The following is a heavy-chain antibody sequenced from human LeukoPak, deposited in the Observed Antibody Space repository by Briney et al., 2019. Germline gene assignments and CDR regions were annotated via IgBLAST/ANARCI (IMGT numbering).Heavy chain of an antibody. J-gene: IGHJ4*02. V-gene: IGHV3-21*04. Sequence: PGGSLGLSCAASGFTFSSYSMNWVRQAPGKGLEWVSSISSSSSYIYYADSVKGRFTISRDNAKNSLYLQMNSLRAEDTAVYYCAKQGYCSSTSCYDWGGFSDYWGQGTLVTVSS. CDR1: GFTFSSYS. CDR3: AKQGYCSSTSCYDWGGFSDY. CDR2: ISSSSSYI. D-gene: IGHD2-2*01.